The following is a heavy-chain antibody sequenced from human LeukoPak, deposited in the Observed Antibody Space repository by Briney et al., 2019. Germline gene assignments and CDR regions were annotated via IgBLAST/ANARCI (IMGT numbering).Heavy chain of an antibody. CDR1: GFTVSSQY. J-gene: IGHJ4*02. D-gene: IGHD2-21*01. Sequence: GGSLRLSCAASGFTVSSQYMNWVRQAPGKGLEWVSVIHSGGVTYYADSVKGRFTISRDSSKNILYLQMDSLRADDTAIYYCASSVYSGSPTKSFDYWGRGTLITVSS. CDR2: IHSGGVT. V-gene: IGHV3-53*01. CDR3: ASSVYSGSPTKSFDY.